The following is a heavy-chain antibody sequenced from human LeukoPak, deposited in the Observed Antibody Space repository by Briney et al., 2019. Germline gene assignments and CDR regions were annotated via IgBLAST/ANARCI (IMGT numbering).Heavy chain of an antibody. Sequence: SETLSLTCTVSGGSISGSSYCWGWIRQPPGKGLEWVGSISYSGKNYYNPYLKSRVTIFVDTSKNQFSLKLTSVTAADTALYYCARLPVVVVPAWFDPWGQGTLVTVSS. J-gene: IGHJ5*02. CDR2: ISYSGKN. V-gene: IGHV4-39*01. D-gene: IGHD2-15*01. CDR1: GGSISGSSYC. CDR3: ARLPVVVVPAWFDP.